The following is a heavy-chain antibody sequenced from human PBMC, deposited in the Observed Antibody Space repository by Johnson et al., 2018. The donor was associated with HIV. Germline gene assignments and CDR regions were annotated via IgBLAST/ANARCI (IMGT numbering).Heavy chain of an antibody. J-gene: IGHJ3*02. V-gene: IGHV3-30*02. CDR3: AKDLDRELLALWAFHT. Sequence: QVQLVESGGGLVQPGGSLRLSCSASGFTFRSYAMHWVRQAPGKGLEWVAFIRFDGTNKYYADSVKGRFTISRDNSKNTLYLQMNSLRTEDTAVYYCAKDLDRELLALWAFHTWGQGTVVTVSS. CDR2: IRFDGTNK. D-gene: IGHD2-8*02. CDR1: GFTFRSYA.